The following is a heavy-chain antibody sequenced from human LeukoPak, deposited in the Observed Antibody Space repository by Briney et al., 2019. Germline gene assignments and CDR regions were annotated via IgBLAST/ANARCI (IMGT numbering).Heavy chain of an antibody. CDR3: AKDRHYYDSSSPMGY. CDR2: IRYDGSNK. D-gene: IGHD3-22*01. J-gene: IGHJ4*02. V-gene: IGHV3-30*02. CDR1: GFTFSSYG. Sequence: PGGSLRLSCAASGFTFSSYGMHWVRQAPGKGLEWVAFIRYDGSNKYYADSVKGRFTISRDNSKNTLYLQMNSLRAEDTAVYYCAKDRHYYDSSSPMGYWGQGTLVTVSS.